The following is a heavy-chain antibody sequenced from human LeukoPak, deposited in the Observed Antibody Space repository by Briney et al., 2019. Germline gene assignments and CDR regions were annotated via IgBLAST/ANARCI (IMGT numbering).Heavy chain of an antibody. V-gene: IGHV3-23*01. CDR2: LIGSSGST. J-gene: IGHJ4*02. Sequence: GGSLRLSCAASGFTSTNYAMNWVRQAPGKGLEWVSVLIGSSGSTDYADSVKGRFTISRDKSKNTLFLQMDSLRAEDTAIYFCAKGAYDYIEMGYFDSWGQGTLVTVSS. CDR3: AKGAYDYIEMGYFDS. CDR1: GFTSTNYA. D-gene: IGHD5-12*01.